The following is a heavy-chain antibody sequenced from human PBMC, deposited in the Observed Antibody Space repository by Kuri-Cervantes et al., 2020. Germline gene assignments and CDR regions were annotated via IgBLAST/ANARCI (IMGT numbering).Heavy chain of an antibody. D-gene: IGHD1-26*01. CDR3: ASTVTVGTTGYFDY. Sequence: SETLSLTCTVSGGSISTGDHYWSWIRQPPGKGLEWIGCIYYSGSSYYNPSLPSLKSRLTISVDTSKNQFSLKLSSVTAADTAVYYCASTVTVGTTGYFDYWGQGTLVTVSS. CDR2: IYYSGSS. CDR1: GGSISTGDHY. V-gene: IGHV4-30-4*01. J-gene: IGHJ4*02.